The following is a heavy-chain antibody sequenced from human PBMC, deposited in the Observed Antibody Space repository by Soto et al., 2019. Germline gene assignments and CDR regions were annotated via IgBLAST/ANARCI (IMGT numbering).Heavy chain of an antibody. D-gene: IGHD3-10*02. CDR2: IYYSGST. J-gene: IGHJ2*01. V-gene: IGHV4-59*01. CDR3: AEDGIRDVRSVSAFLLNRSSDL. Sequence: GKGLEWIGYIYYSGSTHYNPSLKNRVTISVDTSKNQFSRKLSSVTAADTAFFFQAEDGIRDVRSVSAFLLNRSSDL.